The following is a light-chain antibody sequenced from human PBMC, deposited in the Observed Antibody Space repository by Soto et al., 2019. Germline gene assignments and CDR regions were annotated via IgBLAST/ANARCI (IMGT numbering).Light chain of an antibody. CDR3: QQYNDWPQT. Sequence: EIAMTQSPATLSVSPGERATLSCRASQRFSSNLAWYQKKPGQTPRLLIYDASTRATGIPGRFSGSGSGTEFTLTITSLQSEDFAVYYCQQYNDWPQTFGQGTKVEVK. CDR2: DAS. CDR1: QRFSSN. V-gene: IGKV3-15*01. J-gene: IGKJ1*01.